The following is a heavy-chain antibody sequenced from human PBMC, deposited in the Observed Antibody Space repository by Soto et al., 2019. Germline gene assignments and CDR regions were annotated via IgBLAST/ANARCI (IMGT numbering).Heavy chain of an antibody. V-gene: IGHV3-23*01. CDR2: ISGGGDTT. D-gene: IGHD3-10*01. Sequence: EVQLLESGGGLVQPGGSLRLSCAASGFTFNNYAMTWVRPAPGKGLEWVSAISGGGDTTSYDDSVKGRFTVSRDGSKNTLYLQMTSLRAEDTALYYCAKGRGASGSLTPRVDFCGQGTLVTVSS. CDR1: GFTFNNYA. CDR3: AKGRGASGSLTPRVDF. J-gene: IGHJ4*02.